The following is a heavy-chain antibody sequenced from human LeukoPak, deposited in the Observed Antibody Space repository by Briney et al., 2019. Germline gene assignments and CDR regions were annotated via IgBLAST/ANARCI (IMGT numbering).Heavy chain of an antibody. J-gene: IGHJ4*02. CDR1: GFNFNTHW. CDR2: INMAGNAA. D-gene: IGHD4/OR15-4a*01. V-gene: IGHV3-74*01. Sequence: GESLRLSCAASGFNFNTHWMHWVRQAPGKGLEWVSRINMAGNAATYADSVKGRFTVSRDNSKNTLYLQMNSLRAEDTAVYYCARRAGAYSHPYDYWGQGTLVTVSS. CDR3: ARRAGAYSHPYDY.